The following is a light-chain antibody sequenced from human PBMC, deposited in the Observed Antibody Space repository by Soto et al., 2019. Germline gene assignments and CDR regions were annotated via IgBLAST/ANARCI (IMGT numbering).Light chain of an antibody. CDR2: TDD. V-gene: IGLV1-44*01. CDR1: SSSIGSNT. J-gene: IGLJ2*01. Sequence: QSVLTQPPSASGTPGQRVIISCSGSSSSIGSNTVNWYRQHPGTAPTVLIYTDDQRPSGVPARFSGSRSGTSASLAISGLQSEDEADYYCAAWYDSLNSVIFGGGTKLTVL. CDR3: AAWYDSLNSVI.